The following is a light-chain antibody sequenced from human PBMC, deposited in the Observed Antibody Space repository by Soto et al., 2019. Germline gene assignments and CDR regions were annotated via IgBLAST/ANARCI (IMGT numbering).Light chain of an antibody. Sequence: QSVLTQPPSASGTPGQRVTISCSGSNSSIGTNYVYWYQQLPGTAPKLLIYRNNQRPSGVPDRFSGSKSGTSASLAISGLRSEDEAVYYCATWDDSLSGRVVFGGGTKLTVL. CDR3: ATWDDSLSGRVV. V-gene: IGLV1-47*01. J-gene: IGLJ2*01. CDR1: NSSIGTNY. CDR2: RNN.